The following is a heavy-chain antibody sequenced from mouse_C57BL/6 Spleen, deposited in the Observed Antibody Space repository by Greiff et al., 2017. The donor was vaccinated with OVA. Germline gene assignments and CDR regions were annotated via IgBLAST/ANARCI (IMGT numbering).Heavy chain of an antibody. V-gene: IGHV1-42*01. CDR3: ARSYDYDLDY. J-gene: IGHJ2*01. Sequence: VQLQQSGPELVKPGASVKISCKASGYSFTGYYMNWVKQSPEKSLEWIGEINPSTGGTTYNQKFKAKATLTVDKSSSTAYMQLKSLTSEDSAVYYCARSYDYDLDYWGQGTTLTVSS. D-gene: IGHD2-4*01. CDR2: INPSTGGT. CDR1: GYSFTGYY.